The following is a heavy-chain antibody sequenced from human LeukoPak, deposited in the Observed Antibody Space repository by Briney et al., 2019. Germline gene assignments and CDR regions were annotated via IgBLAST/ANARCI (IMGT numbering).Heavy chain of an antibody. CDR3: ARGYCSSTSCYRFDS. D-gene: IGHD2-2*01. J-gene: IGHJ4*02. CDR1: GYSFTTFW. V-gene: IGHV5-51*01. Sequence: GESLKISCKGSGYSFTTFWIGWVCQMPGKGLEWMGIIYPDDSDTRYSPSFQGQVTISADKSISTAYLQWSSLKASDTAMYYCARGYCSSTSCYRFDSWGQGTLVTVSS. CDR2: IYPDDSDT.